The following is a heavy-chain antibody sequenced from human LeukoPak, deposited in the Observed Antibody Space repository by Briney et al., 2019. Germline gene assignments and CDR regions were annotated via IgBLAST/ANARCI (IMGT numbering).Heavy chain of an antibody. CDR1: GGSISSSHW. Sequence: PSETLSLTCAVSGGSISSSHWWSWVRQPRGKGLEWIGEIYHSGSTNYNPSLKSRVTISVDKSKNQFSLKLSSVTAADTAVYYCASADYDSSGYYSSSHWGQGTLVTVSS. CDR2: IYHSGST. CDR3: ASADYDSSGYYSSSH. J-gene: IGHJ4*02. D-gene: IGHD3-22*01. V-gene: IGHV4-4*02.